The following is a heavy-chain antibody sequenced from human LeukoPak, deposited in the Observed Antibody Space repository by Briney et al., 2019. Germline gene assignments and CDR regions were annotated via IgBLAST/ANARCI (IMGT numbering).Heavy chain of an antibody. Sequence: SVKVSCKASGYTFTSNGISWVRQAPGQGLEWMGRIIPIFGIANYAQKFQGRVTITADKSTSTAYMELSSLRSEDTAVYYCARAGYYYGSGSYYYYFDYWGQGTLVTVSS. CDR3: ARAGYYYGSGSYYYYFDY. J-gene: IGHJ4*02. D-gene: IGHD3-10*01. CDR1: GYTFTSNG. CDR2: IIPIFGIA. V-gene: IGHV1-69*04.